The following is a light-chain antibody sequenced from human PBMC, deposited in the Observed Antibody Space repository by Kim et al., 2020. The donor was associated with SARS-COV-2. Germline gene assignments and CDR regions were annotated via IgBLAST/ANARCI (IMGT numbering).Light chain of an antibody. CDR1: QRIGSD. CDR3: QQRNMWPRT. CDR2: DAY. V-gene: IGKV3-11*01. J-gene: IGKJ1*01. Sequence: LSPGERATLSCRASQRIGSDLAWYQQKPGQAPRLIISDAYNRATGIPARFSGSGSGTDFTLTVSSLQAEDSAVYYCQQRNMWPRTFGQGTKVDIK.